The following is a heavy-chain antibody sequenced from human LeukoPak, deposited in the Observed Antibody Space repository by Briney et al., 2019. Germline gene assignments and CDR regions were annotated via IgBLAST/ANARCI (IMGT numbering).Heavy chain of an antibody. CDR2: IITIFGTA. D-gene: IGHD2-15*01. V-gene: IGHV1-69*06. Sequence: SVNVSCKASGGTFSSYAISWVRQAPGQGLEWMGRIITIFGTANYAQKFHGRVTITAEKSTSTVYMELSSLRSEDTAVYYCARESSGVAATQDWFDPWGQGTLVTVSS. CDR3: ARESSGVAATQDWFDP. J-gene: IGHJ5*02. CDR1: GGTFSSYA.